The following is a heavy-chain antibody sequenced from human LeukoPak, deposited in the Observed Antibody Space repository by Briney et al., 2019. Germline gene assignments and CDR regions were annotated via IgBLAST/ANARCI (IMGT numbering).Heavy chain of an antibody. CDR3: ARGPWYYGSGRRYYGMDV. Sequence: SETPSLTCAVYGGSFSGYYWSWIRQPPGKGLEWIGEINHSGSTNYNPSLKSRVTISVDTSKNQFSLKLSSVTAADTAVYYCARGPWYYGSGRRYYGMDVWGQGTTVTVSS. CDR1: GGSFSGYY. CDR2: INHSGST. D-gene: IGHD3-10*01. V-gene: IGHV4-34*01. J-gene: IGHJ6*02.